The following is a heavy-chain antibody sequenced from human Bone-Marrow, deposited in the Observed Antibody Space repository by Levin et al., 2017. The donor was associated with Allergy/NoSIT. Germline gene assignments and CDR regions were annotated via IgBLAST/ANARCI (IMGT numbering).Heavy chain of an antibody. CDR2: SYWNGDQ. Sequence: SGPTLVKPTQTLTLTCTFSGFSLTTSGVGVVWFRQPPGKALEWLAVSYWNGDQRYSPSLQSRLTVTKDTSKNQVVLTMTNIDPVDTATYYCAHRHDSYDYSGLDLWGQGTTVTVSS. V-gene: IGHV2-5*01. J-gene: IGHJ6*02. CDR3: AHRHDSYDYSGLDL. CDR1: GFSLTTSGVG. D-gene: IGHD4-11*01.